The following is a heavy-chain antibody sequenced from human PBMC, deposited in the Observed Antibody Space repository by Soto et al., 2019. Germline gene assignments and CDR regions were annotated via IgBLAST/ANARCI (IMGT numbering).Heavy chain of an antibody. CDR3: ARGDRGAFDI. V-gene: IGHV3-74*01. CDR1: GFTFSYYW. J-gene: IGHJ3*02. Sequence: EVQLVESGGGLVRPGGSLRLSCAASGFTFSYYWMHWVRQAPGKGLVWVSRIHSDGSSTTYADFVKGRFIISGDNARNTVDWQMNSVRVEDTAVFYCARGDRGAFDIWGQGTVVTVSS. CDR2: IHSDGSST. D-gene: IGHD1-26*01.